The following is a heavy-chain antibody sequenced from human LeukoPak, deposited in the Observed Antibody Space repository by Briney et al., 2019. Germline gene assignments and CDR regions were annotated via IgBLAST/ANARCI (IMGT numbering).Heavy chain of an antibody. Sequence: PSGTLSLTCAVSGGSISSSNWWSWVRQPPGKGLEWIGEIYHSGSTNYNPSLKSRVTISVDKSKNQFSLKLSPVTAAGTAVYYCAGDRCSGGSCYFDYWGQGTLVTVSS. D-gene: IGHD2-15*01. CDR2: IYHSGST. J-gene: IGHJ4*02. CDR3: AGDRCSGGSCYFDY. V-gene: IGHV4-4*02. CDR1: GGSISSSNW.